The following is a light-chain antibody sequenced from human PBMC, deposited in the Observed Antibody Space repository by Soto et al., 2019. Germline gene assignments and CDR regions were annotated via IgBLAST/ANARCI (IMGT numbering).Light chain of an antibody. CDR1: QSVRSF. CDR3: QQRSSWPLT. V-gene: IGKV3-11*01. J-gene: IGKJ4*01. Sequence: EIVLTQSPATLSLSPGERATLSCRASQSVRSFLAWYQQKPGQAPRLLIYDTFNRASGAPDRFTGSGSGTVFTLTINNVAPEDSAVYYCQQRSSWPLTFGGGTKVEIK. CDR2: DTF.